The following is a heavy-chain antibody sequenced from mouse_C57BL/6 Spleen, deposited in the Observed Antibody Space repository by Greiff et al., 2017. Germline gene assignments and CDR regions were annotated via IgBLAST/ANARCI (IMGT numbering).Heavy chain of an antibody. CDR3: ARGRIYYDYDGGFAY. D-gene: IGHD2-4*01. Sequence: EVKLQESGAEFVKPGASVKLSCTASGFNIKDYYMHWVQQRTEQGLEWIGWIAPEDGATKYAPKFQGVAPITAVTSSNTDYLQLSSLTSEDTAVYYWARGRIYYDYDGGFAYWGQGTLVTVSA. CDR1: GFNIKDYY. V-gene: IGHV14-2*01. J-gene: IGHJ3*01. CDR2: IAPEDGAT.